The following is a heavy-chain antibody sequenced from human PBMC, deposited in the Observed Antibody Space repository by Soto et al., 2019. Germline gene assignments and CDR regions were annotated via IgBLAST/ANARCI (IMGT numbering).Heavy chain of an antibody. CDR3: ARGRTYYYDSSGYYRHEYFQH. CDR2: INHSGST. D-gene: IGHD3-22*01. Sequence: PSETLSLTCAVYGGSFSGYYWSWIRQPPGKGLEWIGEINHSGSTNYNPSLKSRVTISVDTSKNQFSLKLSSVTAADTAVYYCARGRTYYYDSSGYYRHEYFQHWGQGTLVTVSS. J-gene: IGHJ1*01. CDR1: GGSFSGYY. V-gene: IGHV4-34*01.